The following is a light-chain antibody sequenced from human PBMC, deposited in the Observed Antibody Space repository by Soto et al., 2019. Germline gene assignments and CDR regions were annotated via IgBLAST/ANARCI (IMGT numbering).Light chain of an antibody. V-gene: IGKV3-11*01. Sequence: ELVLTQSPASLSVYPGGRATLSCRSSQYIGSAVAWYHQRSGQAPRLLIFDASVRVPTTPARCSGSVSGTEFTLTISSLEPEDFAVYYCQQRSNWPPGSTFGQGTRLEI. CDR1: QYIGSA. CDR2: DAS. CDR3: QQRSNWPPGST. J-gene: IGKJ5*01.